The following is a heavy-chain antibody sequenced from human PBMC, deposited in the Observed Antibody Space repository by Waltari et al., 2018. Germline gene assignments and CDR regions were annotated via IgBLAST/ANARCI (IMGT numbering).Heavy chain of an antibody. CDR2: IYPSDSDT. J-gene: IGHJ4*02. CDR1: GYSFTSYW. Sequence: EVQLVQSGAQVKKPGESLKISCKSSGYSFTSYWIGWVRQMPGKGLEWMGIIYPSDSDTTYSQSFQGQVTISADKSISTAYLQWSSLKASDTAMYYCARTLAGSGSYFPDFWGPGTQVTVSS. CDR3: ARTLAGSGSYFPDF. D-gene: IGHD3-10*01. V-gene: IGHV5-51*01.